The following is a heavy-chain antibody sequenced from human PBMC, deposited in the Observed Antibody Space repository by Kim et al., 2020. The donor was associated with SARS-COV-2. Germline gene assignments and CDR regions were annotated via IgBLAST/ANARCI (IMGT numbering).Heavy chain of an antibody. V-gene: IGHV3-33*01. Sequence: GGSLRLSCAASGFTFSSYGMHWVRQAPGKGLEWVAVIWYDGSNKYYADSVKGRFTISRDNSKNTLYLQMNSLRAEDTAVYYCARDRGTMVRGAHVRYYYYGMDVWGQGTTVTVSS. CDR1: GFTFSSYG. CDR3: ARDRGTMVRGAHVRYYYYGMDV. D-gene: IGHD3-10*01. CDR2: IWYDGSNK. J-gene: IGHJ6*02.